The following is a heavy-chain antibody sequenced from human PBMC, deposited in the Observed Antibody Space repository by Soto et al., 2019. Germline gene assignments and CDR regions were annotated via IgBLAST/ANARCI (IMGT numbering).Heavy chain of an antibody. D-gene: IGHD2-15*01. CDR3: ARGGPTGGSYKYNWFDP. V-gene: IGHV4-30-4*01. Sequence: SETLSLTCTVSGGSISSGDFYWSWIRQPPGRGLEWIGYISYSGSTYYNTSLKSRVTISVDTSKNQFSLKLNSVTAADTAVYYCARGGPTGGSYKYNWFDPWGQGTLVTVSS. CDR1: GGSISSGDFY. J-gene: IGHJ5*02. CDR2: ISYSGST.